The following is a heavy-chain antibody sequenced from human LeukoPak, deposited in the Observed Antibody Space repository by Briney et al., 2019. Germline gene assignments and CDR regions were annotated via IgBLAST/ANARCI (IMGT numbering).Heavy chain of an antibody. J-gene: IGHJ4*02. V-gene: IGHV3-23*01. D-gene: IGHD1-14*01. CDR2: ISGSGGST. Sequence: GGSLRLSCAASGFTFDDYAMHWVRQAPGKGLEWVSTISGSGGSTYYADSVKGRFTISRDNSKNTLYLQMNSLRAEDTAVYYCAKGPGYNSYYFDYWGQGTLVTVSS. CDR3: AKGPGYNSYYFDY. CDR1: GFTFDDYA.